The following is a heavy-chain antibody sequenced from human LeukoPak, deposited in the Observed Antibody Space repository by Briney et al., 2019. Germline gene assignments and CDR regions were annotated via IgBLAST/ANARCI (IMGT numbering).Heavy chain of an antibody. CDR3: ARGGLELREDFDY. CDR2: INPHSGGT. Sequence: ASVGVSCKASGYTFTGYFIHWVRQAPGQGLEWMGWINPHSGGTNYAQKFQGRVTMTGDTSISTAYMQLSRLRSDDTAVYYCARGGLELREDFDYWGQGTLVTVSS. J-gene: IGHJ4*02. CDR1: GYTFTGYF. V-gene: IGHV1-2*02. D-gene: IGHD1-7*01.